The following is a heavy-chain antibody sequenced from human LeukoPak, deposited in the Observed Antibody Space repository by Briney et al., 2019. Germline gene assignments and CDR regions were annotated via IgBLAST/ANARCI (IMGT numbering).Heavy chain of an antibody. CDR1: GYSISSGYY. CDR2: IYHSGST. J-gene: IGHJ4*02. Sequence: SETLSLTCTVSGYSISSGYYWGWIRQPPGKGLEWIGSIYHSGSTYYNPSLKSRVTISVDTSKNQFSVKLSSVTAADTAVYYCARGTYDFWIWGQGTLVTVSS. D-gene: IGHD3-3*01. CDR3: ARGTYDFWI. V-gene: IGHV4-38-2*02.